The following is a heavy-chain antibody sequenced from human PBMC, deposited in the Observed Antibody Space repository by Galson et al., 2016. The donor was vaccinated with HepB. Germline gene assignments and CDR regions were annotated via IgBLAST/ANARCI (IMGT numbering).Heavy chain of an antibody. D-gene: IGHD1-20*01. CDR1: GFTFSDHY. CDR3: ARVINNCRKYYYHHYGMDS. J-gene: IGHJ6*02. Sequence: SLRLSCAASGFTFSDHYMDWFRQAPGEGLEWVGRSRNRANSYIAEYAASVSGRFTISRDASETSLHLQMTSLKAEDSAVYYSARVINNCRKYYYHHYGMDSWGQGTTVTVSS. V-gene: IGHV3-72*01. CDR2: SRNRANSYIA.